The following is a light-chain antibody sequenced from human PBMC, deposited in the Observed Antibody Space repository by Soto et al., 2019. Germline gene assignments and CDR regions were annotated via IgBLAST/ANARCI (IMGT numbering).Light chain of an antibody. Sequence: EIVLTQSPGTLSLSPGERATLSCRASQSVSSSYLAWYQQKPGQTPRLLIYGASSRATGIPDRFSGSGSGTDFTLTITSLQPDDFATYFCQHYNSYPYSFGQGTKLEI. CDR2: GAS. CDR3: QHYNSYPYS. V-gene: IGKV3-20*01. CDR1: QSVSSSY. J-gene: IGKJ2*03.